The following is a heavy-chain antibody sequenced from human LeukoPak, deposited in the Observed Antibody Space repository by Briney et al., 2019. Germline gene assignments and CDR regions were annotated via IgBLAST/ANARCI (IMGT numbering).Heavy chain of an antibody. D-gene: IGHD3-10*01. CDR2: IIPIFGTA. Sequence: GASVKVSCKASGGTLSSYAISWVRQAPGQGLEWMGGIIPIFGTANYAQKFQGRVTITADESTSTAYMELSSLRSEDTAVYYCARSERYGSGSYYNLDYWGQGTLVTVSS. CDR1: GGTLSSYA. J-gene: IGHJ4*02. V-gene: IGHV1-69*13. CDR3: ARSERYGSGSYYNLDY.